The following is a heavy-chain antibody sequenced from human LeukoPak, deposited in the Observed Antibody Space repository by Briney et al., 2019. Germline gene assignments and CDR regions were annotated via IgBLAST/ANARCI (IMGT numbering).Heavy chain of an antibody. CDR2: IYYSGST. CDR1: GGSISRYY. Sequence: PSETLSLTCTVSGGSISRYYWSWIRQPPGKGLEWIGYIYYSGSTNYNPSLKSRVTISVDTSKNQFSLKLSSVTAADTAVYYCARSYYYGSGSYGMDVWGQGTTVTVSS. J-gene: IGHJ6*02. V-gene: IGHV4-59*08. CDR3: ARSYYYGSGSYGMDV. D-gene: IGHD3-10*01.